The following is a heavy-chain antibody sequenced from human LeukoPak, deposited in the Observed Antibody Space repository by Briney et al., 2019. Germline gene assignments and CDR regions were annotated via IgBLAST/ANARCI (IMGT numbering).Heavy chain of an antibody. Sequence: GASVKVSCKASGYTFTGYYMHWVRQAPGQWLEWMGWINPNSGGTNYAQKFQGRVTMTRDTSISTAYMELSRLRSDDTAVYYCARSSGSYPYNWFDPWGQGTLVTVSS. J-gene: IGHJ5*02. CDR2: INPNSGGT. D-gene: IGHD1-26*01. CDR1: GYTFTGYY. V-gene: IGHV1-2*02. CDR3: ARSSGSYPYNWFDP.